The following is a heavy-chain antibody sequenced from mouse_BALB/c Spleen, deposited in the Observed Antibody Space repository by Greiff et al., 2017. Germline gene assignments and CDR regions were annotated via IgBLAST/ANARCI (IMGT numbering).Heavy chain of an antibody. CDR1: GYTFTSYY. J-gene: IGHJ3*01. CDR2: INPSNGGT. Sequence: QVHVKQPGAELVKPGASVKLSCKASGYTFTSYYMYWVKQRPGQGLEWIGGINPSNGGTNFNEKFKSKATLTVDKSSSTAYMQLSSLTSEDSAVYYCTRGAYSGYGFAYWGQGTLVTVSA. CDR3: TRGAYSGYGFAY. V-gene: IGHV1S81*02. D-gene: IGHD1-2*01.